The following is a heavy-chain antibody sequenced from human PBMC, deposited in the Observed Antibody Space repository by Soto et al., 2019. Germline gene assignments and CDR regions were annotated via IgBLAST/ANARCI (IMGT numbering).Heavy chain of an antibody. V-gene: IGHV1-18*01. CDR2: ISPYNGNT. Sequence: ASVKVSCKASGYTFTSYGISWVRQAPGQGLEWIGRISPYNGNTSYAQKLQGRVTMTRDTSTSTVYMELSSLRSEDTAVYYCARVYSENSGFDYWGQGTLVTVSS. CDR1: GYTFTSYG. D-gene: IGHD1-26*01. CDR3: ARVYSENSGFDY. J-gene: IGHJ4*02.